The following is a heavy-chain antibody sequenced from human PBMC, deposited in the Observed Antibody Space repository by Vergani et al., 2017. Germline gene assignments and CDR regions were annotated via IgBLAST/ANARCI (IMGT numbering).Heavy chain of an antibody. Sequence: QVQLQESGPGLVKPSQTLSLTCTVSGGAISSGGYYWSWNRQPPGKGLEWIGYIYYSGSTYYNPSLKGRVTISVDTSKNQFSLKLSSVTAADTAVYYCARVSRVDSSGYYYYYGMDVWGQGTSVTVSS. J-gene: IGHJ6*02. CDR3: ARVSRVDSSGYYYYYGMDV. D-gene: IGHD3-22*01. CDR2: IYYSGST. CDR1: GGAISSGGYY. V-gene: IGHV4-30-4*01.